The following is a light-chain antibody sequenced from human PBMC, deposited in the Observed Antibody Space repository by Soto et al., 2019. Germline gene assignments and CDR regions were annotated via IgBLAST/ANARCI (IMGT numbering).Light chain of an antibody. CDR1: QGISSF. J-gene: IGKJ4*01. V-gene: IGKV1-9*01. CDR2: AAS. Sequence: DIQLTHTPSSLSASVGDIVTITCRASQGISSFLAWYQQKPGKAPKLLIYAASSLQSGVPSRFSGSGFGTDFTLTITSLQPEDFATYYCQQVESYPSTFGGGTKVDIK. CDR3: QQVESYPST.